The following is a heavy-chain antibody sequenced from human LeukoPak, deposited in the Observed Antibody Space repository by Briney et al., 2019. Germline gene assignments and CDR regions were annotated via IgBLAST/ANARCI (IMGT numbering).Heavy chain of an antibody. J-gene: IGHJ4*02. CDR2: VYYNGIT. Sequence: KPSETPSLTCTVSGVSINTYFWGWIRQPPRKGLEWIGYVYYNGITNYNPSLKSRVSISLDTSKNQFSRRLNSVTAAETAVYYCASQLGGTTFHWGQGTLVTVSS. CDR1: GVSINTYF. D-gene: IGHD1/OR15-1a*01. CDR3: ASQLGGTTFH. V-gene: IGHV4-59*01.